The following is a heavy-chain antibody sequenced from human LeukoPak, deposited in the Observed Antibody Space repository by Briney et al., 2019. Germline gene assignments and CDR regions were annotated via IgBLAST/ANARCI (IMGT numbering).Heavy chain of an antibody. CDR1: GGSISSSNR. J-gene: IGHJ4*02. D-gene: IGHD3-10*01. V-gene: IGHV4-4*02. CDR3: ATRSIAGSYLRY. CDR2: IYHSGST. Sequence: SGTLSLTCAVSGGSISSSNRWSWVRQPPGKGLEWIGEIYHSGSTNYNPSLKSRVTILVDKSKNQFSLKLSSVTAADTAVYYCATRSIAGSYLRYWGQGTLVTVSS.